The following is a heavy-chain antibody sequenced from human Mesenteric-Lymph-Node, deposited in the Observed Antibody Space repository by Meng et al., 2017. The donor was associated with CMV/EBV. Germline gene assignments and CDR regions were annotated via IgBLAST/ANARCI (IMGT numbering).Heavy chain of an antibody. D-gene: IGHD4-23*01. CDR3: ARHQRWLKSEGGFNY. J-gene: IGHJ4*02. CDR1: GGSFSGYY. CDR2: INHSGST. V-gene: IGHV4-34*01. Sequence: QVRRRQWGVGLLNPSATLSLTFAVHGGSFSGYYWSWIRQPPGKGLEWIGEINHSGSTNYNPSLKSRVTISVETSKNQFSLKLSSVTAADTAVYYCARHQRWLKSEGGFNYWGQGTLVTVSS.